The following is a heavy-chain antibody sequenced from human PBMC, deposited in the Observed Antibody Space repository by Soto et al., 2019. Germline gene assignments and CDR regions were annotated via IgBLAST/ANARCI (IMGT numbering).Heavy chain of an antibody. CDR1: RFTFTSYA. CDR2: ISGSGHST. Sequence: GGSLSLSCAASRFTFTSYALSWVRQAPGKGLEWVSSISGSGHSTYYADSVKGRFTISRDNSKNTLYLQMNSRRAEDTAVYYCAKESGVLDLLLRYFGYWGRGTLVTSPQ. CDR3: AKESGVLDLLLRYFGY. V-gene: IGHV3-23*01. D-gene: IGHD3-9*01. J-gene: IGHJ4*02.